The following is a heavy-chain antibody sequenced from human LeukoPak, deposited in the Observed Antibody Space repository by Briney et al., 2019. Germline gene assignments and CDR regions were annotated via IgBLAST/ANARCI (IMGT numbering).Heavy chain of an antibody. CDR1: GYTFTNYY. D-gene: IGHD6-13*01. J-gene: IGHJ3*02. V-gene: IGHV1-46*01. CDR3: ARGQQLVLGAFDI. CDR2: IHPSGGST. Sequence: ASVKVSCKASGYTFTNYYMHWVRQAPGQGLEWMGIIHPSGGSTSYAQKFQGRVTMTRDMSTSTVYMELSSLRSEDTAVYYCARGQQLVLGAFDIWGQGTMVTVSS.